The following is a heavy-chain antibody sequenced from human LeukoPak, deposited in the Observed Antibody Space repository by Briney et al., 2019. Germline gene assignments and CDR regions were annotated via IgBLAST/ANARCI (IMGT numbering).Heavy chain of an antibody. CDR1: GGSISSYY. CDR2: IYYSGST. Sequence: SETLSLTCTVSGGSISSYYWSWIRQPPGKGLEWIGYIYYSGSTNYNPSLKSRVTISVDTSKNQFSLKLSSVTAADTAVYYCARGGGWLKGGNFDYRGQGTLVTVSS. CDR3: ARGGGWLKGGNFDY. V-gene: IGHV4-59*01. J-gene: IGHJ4*02. D-gene: IGHD6-19*01.